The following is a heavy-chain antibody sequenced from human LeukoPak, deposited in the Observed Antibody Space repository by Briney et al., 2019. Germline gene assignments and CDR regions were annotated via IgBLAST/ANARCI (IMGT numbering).Heavy chain of an antibody. V-gene: IGHV4-34*01. D-gene: IGHD3-10*01. J-gene: IGHJ4*02. CDR1: GGSFSGYY. Sequence: PSETLSLTCAVYGGSFSGYYRSWIRQPPGKGLEWIGEINHSGSTNYNPSLKSRVTISVDTSKNQFSLKLSSVTAADTAVYYCARVRGSIYYFDYWGQGTLVTVSS. CDR2: INHSGST. CDR3: ARVRGSIYYFDY.